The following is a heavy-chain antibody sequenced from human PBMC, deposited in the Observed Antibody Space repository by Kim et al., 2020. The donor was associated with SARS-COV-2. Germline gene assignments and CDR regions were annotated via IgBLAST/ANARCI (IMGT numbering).Heavy chain of an antibody. J-gene: IGHJ4*02. CDR1: GYTFTSYG. V-gene: IGHV1-18*01. Sequence: ASVKVSCKASGYTFTSYGISWVRQAPGQGLEWMGWISAYNGNTNYAQKLQGRVTMTTDTSTSTAYMELRSLRSDDTAVYYCARDGPPAGWGNYFDYWGQGTLVTVSS. CDR2: ISAYNGNT. D-gene: IGHD2-8*02. CDR3: ARDGPPAGWGNYFDY.